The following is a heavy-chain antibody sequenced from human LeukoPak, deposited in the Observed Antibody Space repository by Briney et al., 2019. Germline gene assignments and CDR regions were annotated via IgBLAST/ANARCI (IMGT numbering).Heavy chain of an antibody. Sequence: SGTLSLTCTVSGGSISSSGYYWGWIRQPPGKGLEWIGSIYYSGSTNYNPSLKSRVTISVDTSKNQFSLKLSSVTAADTAVYYCARGQGYSYGYEWFDPWGQGTLVTVSS. CDR2: IYYSGST. D-gene: IGHD5-18*01. CDR1: GGSISSSGYY. V-gene: IGHV4-39*07. CDR3: ARGQGYSYGYEWFDP. J-gene: IGHJ5*02.